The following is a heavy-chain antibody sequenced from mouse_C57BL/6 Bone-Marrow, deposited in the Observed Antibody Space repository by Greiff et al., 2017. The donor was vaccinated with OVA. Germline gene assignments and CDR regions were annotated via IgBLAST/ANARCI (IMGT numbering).Heavy chain of an antibody. CDR1: GFSLTSYA. CDR2: IWTGGGT. CDR3: ARNWRTGTYWYFDV. Sequence: VKLVESGPGLVAPSQSLSITCTVSGFSLTSYAISWVRQPPGKGLEWLGVIWTGGGTNYNSALKSRLSISKDNSKSQVFLKMNSLQTDDTARYYCARNWRTGTYWYFDVWGTGTTVTVSS. V-gene: IGHV2-9-1*01. J-gene: IGHJ1*03. D-gene: IGHD4-1*01.